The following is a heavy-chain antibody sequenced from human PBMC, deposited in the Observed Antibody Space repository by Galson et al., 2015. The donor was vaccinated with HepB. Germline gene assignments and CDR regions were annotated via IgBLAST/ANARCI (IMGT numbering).Heavy chain of an antibody. V-gene: IGHV1-18*01. CDR3: ARDPPYCSGGSCYSGAEYFQH. Sequence: SVKVSCKASSYTFTSYGISWVRQAPGQGLEWMGWISAYNGNTNYAQKLQGRVTMTTDTSTSTAYMELRSLRSDDTAVYYCARDPPYCSGGSCYSGAEYFQHWGQGTLVTVSS. D-gene: IGHD2-15*01. CDR1: SYTFTSYG. J-gene: IGHJ1*01. CDR2: ISAYNGNT.